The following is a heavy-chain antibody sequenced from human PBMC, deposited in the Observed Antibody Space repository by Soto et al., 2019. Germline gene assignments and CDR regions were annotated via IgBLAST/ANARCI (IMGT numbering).Heavy chain of an antibody. V-gene: IGHV3-15*01. Sequence: GGSLRLSCAASGFTFSNAWMSWVRQAPGKGLEWVGRIKSKTDGGTTDYAAPVKGRFTISRDDSKNTLYLQMNSLKTEDTAVYYCTTEDIVVVVAASSSLDYWGQGTLVTVSS. CDR1: GFTFSNAW. D-gene: IGHD2-15*01. CDR3: TTEDIVVVVAASSSLDY. J-gene: IGHJ4*02. CDR2: IKSKTDGGTT.